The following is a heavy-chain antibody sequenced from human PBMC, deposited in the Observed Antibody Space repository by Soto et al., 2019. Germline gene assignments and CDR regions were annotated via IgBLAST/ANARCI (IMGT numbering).Heavy chain of an antibody. Sequence: SETLSLTCTVSGDSISSGGYSWSWIRQPPGKGLEWIGYIYHSGSTYYNPSLKSRVTISVDRSKNQFSLKLSSVTAADTAVYYCARATPSKTTYYYDSSGSYAFDIWGQGTMVTVSS. V-gene: IGHV4-30-2*01. CDR3: ARATPSKTTYYYDSSGSYAFDI. CDR2: IYHSGST. D-gene: IGHD3-22*01. CDR1: GDSISSGGYS. J-gene: IGHJ3*02.